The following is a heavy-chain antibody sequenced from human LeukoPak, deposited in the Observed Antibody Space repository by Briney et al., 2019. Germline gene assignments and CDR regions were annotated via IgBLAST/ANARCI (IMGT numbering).Heavy chain of an antibody. CDR1: GYSFTSYW. D-gene: IGHD6-19*01. CDR2: IYPGDSDT. V-gene: IGHV5-51*01. Sequence: GESLKISCKGSGYSFTSYWIGWVRQMPGKGLEWMGIIYPGDSDTRYSPSFQGKDTISADKSITTAYLQWSSLKASDTAIYYCATRYSTGWYDAFDIWGQGTMVTVSS. J-gene: IGHJ3*02. CDR3: ATRYSTGWYDAFDI.